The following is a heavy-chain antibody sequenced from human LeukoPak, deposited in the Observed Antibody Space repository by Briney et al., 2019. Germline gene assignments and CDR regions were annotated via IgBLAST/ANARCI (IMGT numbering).Heavy chain of an antibody. D-gene: IGHD3-10*01. CDR2: IYYSGST. Sequence: SETLSLTCTVSGGSISSYYWSSIRQPPGKGLEWIGYIYYSGSTNYNPSLKSRVTISVDTSKNQFSLKLSSVTAADTAVYYCARGPGMVRGVRFDYWGQGTLVTVSS. V-gene: IGHV4-59*01. CDR1: GGSISSYY. J-gene: IGHJ4*02. CDR3: ARGPGMVRGVRFDY.